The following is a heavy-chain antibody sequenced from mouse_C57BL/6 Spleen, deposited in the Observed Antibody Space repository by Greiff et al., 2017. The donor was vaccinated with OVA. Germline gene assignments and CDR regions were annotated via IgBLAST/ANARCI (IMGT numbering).Heavy chain of an antibody. Sequence: QVHVKQSGAELVRPGASVTLSCKASGYTFTDYEMHWVKQTPVHGLEWIGAIDPETGGTAYNQKFKGKAILTADKSSSTAYMELRSLTSEDSAVYYCTREGGYGKLFDYWGQGTTLTVSS. V-gene: IGHV1-15*01. J-gene: IGHJ2*01. CDR1: GYTFTDYE. CDR3: TREGGYGKLFDY. CDR2: IDPETGGT. D-gene: IGHD2-1*01.